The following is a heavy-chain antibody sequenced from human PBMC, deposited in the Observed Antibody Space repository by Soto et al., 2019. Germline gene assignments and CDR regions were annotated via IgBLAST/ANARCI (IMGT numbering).Heavy chain of an antibody. Sequence: QVQLQESGPGLVKPSETLSLTCTVSGGSINSYYWSWIRQPPGKGLEWIGYIYYSGSTNYNPSLKSRITIAADTYKNQFSLKLNSVTAADTAVYYCARHISSGTNIAAIRAFDPWGQGTLVTVSS. CDR3: ARHISSGTNIAAIRAFDP. CDR2: IYYSGST. V-gene: IGHV4-59*08. CDR1: GGSINSYY. D-gene: IGHD1-7*01. J-gene: IGHJ5*02.